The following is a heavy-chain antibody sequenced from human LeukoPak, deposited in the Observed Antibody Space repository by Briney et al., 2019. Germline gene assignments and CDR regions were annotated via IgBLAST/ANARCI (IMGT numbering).Heavy chain of an antibody. D-gene: IGHD6-19*01. CDR2: ISGSGGST. V-gene: IGHV3-23*01. Sequence: GGSLRLSCAASGFTFSSYAMSWVRQAPGKGLEWVSAISGSGGSTYYADSVKGRFTVSRDNSKYTLYLQMNSLRVEDTAVYYCAKGYSSGWRYYHFDYWGQGTLVTVSS. CDR1: GFTFSSYA. J-gene: IGHJ4*02. CDR3: AKGYSSGWRYYHFDY.